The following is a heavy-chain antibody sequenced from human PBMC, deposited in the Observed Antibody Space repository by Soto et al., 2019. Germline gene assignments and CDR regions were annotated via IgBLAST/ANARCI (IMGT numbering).Heavy chain of an antibody. CDR3: ARQIYDSDTGPNFQYYFDS. Sequence: GESLKISCKGSRYSFAGYWITWVRRKPGKGLEWMGRIDPSDSQTYYSPSFRGHVTISATKSITTVFLQWSSLRASDTAMYYCARQIYDSDTGPNFQYYFDSWGQGTPVTVSS. J-gene: IGHJ4*02. V-gene: IGHV5-10-1*01. CDR2: IDPSDSQT. CDR1: RYSFAGYW. D-gene: IGHD3-22*01.